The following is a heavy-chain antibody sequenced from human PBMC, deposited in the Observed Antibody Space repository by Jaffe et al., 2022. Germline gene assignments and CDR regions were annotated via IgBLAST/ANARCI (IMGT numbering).Heavy chain of an antibody. D-gene: IGHD2-2*01. J-gene: IGHJ4*02. V-gene: IGHV4-38-2*01. CDR1: GYSISSGHY. Sequence: QVQLQESGPGLVKPSETLSLTCAVSGYSISSGHYWGWIRQPPGKGLEWIGSIYNSGNTYYNPSLKSRVTISVDMSKNQFSLKLSSVTAADTAVYYCARLDIVVVPAAVDYWGQGTLVTVSS. CDR3: ARLDIVVVPAAVDY. CDR2: IYNSGNT.